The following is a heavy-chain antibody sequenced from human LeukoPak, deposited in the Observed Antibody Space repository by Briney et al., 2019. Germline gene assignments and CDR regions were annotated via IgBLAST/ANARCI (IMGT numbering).Heavy chain of an antibody. V-gene: IGHV3-30-3*01. Sequence: PGRSLRLSCAASGFTFSSYAMHWVRQAPGKGLEWVAVISYDGSNKYYADSVKGRFTISRDNSKNTLYLQMNSLRAEDTAVYYCARSLVAAAGTFDDYYYYYYMDVWGKGTTVTVSS. CDR2: ISYDGSNK. CDR3: ARSLVAAAGTFDDYYYYYYMDV. D-gene: IGHD6-13*01. CDR1: GFTFSSYA. J-gene: IGHJ6*03.